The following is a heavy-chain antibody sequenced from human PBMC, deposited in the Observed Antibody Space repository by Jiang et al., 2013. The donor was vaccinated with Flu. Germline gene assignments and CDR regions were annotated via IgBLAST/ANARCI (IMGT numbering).Heavy chain of an antibody. CDR3: ARRENTVTKGWFDS. Sequence: SSRYYWSWIRQPPREGAGVDWESLFILGPPTTSRPSRVESPISVDTSKNQFSLKLRSVTAADTAVYYCARRENTVTKGWFDSWGQGTLVTVSS. CDR2: LFILGPP. V-gene: IGHV4-39*01. J-gene: IGHJ5*01. CDR1: SSRYY. D-gene: IGHD4-11*01.